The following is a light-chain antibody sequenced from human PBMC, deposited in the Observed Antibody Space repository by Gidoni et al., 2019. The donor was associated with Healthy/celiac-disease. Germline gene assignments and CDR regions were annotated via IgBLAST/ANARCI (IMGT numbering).Light chain of an antibody. CDR3: QQSYSTPRT. V-gene: IGKV1-39*01. CDR2: AAS. Sequence: DLQMTQSPSSLSASVGDSVTITCRASQSISSYLNWYQQKPGKAPKLLIYAASSLQSGAPSRFSGSGSGTDFTLTISSLQPEDFATYYCQQSYSTPRTFGGGTKVEIK. CDR1: QSISSY. J-gene: IGKJ4*02.